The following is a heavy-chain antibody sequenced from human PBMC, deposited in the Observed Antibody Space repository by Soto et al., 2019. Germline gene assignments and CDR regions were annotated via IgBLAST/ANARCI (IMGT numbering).Heavy chain of an antibody. J-gene: IGHJ4*02. V-gene: IGHV4-59*01. CDR1: GGSISSYY. Sequence: SETLSLSCPVSGGSISSYYWSWIRQPPGKGLEWIGYIYYSGSTNYNPSLKSRVTISVDTSKNQFSLKLSSATAADTAVYYCARVDRARGIRYYFDYWGQGTLVTVSS. D-gene: IGHD6-6*01. CDR2: IYYSGST. CDR3: ARVDRARGIRYYFDY.